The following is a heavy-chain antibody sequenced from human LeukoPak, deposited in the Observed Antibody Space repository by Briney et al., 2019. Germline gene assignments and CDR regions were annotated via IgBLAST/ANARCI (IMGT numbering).Heavy chain of an antibody. CDR1: GGSISPSSYS. D-gene: IGHD1-26*01. CDR2: SYYNGRT. Sequence: SETLSLTCTVSGGSISPSSYSWGWNRQPPGKGLEWIGSSYYNGRTYYNPSLKSRVTISVDTSKKQFSLNLSSVTAADTAVYYCARLEGARGRYWGQGTLVTVSS. CDR3: ARLEGARGRY. V-gene: IGHV4-39*01. J-gene: IGHJ4*02.